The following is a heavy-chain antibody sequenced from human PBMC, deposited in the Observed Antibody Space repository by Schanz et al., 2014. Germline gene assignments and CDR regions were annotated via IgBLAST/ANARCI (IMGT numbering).Heavy chain of an antibody. Sequence: QVQLVQSGPEVKKPGASVKVSCQASGYTLKDHAMHWVRQAPGQSLEWLGWINPANGNTHYSPRLNGRGCMSSDTAASTVYLHFSSRKSDDAAVYDCARDLIAAAESWFDPWGQGTPITVSS. J-gene: IGHJ5*02. V-gene: IGHV1-3*01. CDR3: ARDLIAAAESWFDP. CDR1: GYTLKDHA. CDR2: INPANGNT. D-gene: IGHD6-13*01.